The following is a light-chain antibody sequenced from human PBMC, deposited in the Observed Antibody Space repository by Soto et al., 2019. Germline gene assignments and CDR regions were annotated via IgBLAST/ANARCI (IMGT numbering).Light chain of an antibody. CDR2: DDS. V-gene: IGLV3-1*01. CDR1: KLGGKY. J-gene: IGLJ2*01. Sequence: SYELTQPPSVSVSPGQTASMTCSGDKLGGKYVCWYQQKPGQSPVLVIYDDSKRPSGIPERFSGSNSGNTATLTISGTQAMDEADYYCQAWDSSVVFGGGTKLPS. CDR3: QAWDSSVV.